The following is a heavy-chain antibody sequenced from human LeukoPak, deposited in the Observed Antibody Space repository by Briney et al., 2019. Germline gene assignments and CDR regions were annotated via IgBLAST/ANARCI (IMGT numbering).Heavy chain of an antibody. Sequence: GGSLRLSCAASGFAFRKYSIHWVRQAPGKGLEDVSGISRDGGTADYANSVKGRFTISRDNSKNTLYLQMGSLRAEDMAVYYCAREDRDRDAFDIWGQGTMVTVSS. J-gene: IGHJ3*02. CDR2: ISRDGGTA. V-gene: IGHV3-64*01. D-gene: IGHD5-24*01. CDR3: AREDRDRDAFDI. CDR1: GFAFRKYS.